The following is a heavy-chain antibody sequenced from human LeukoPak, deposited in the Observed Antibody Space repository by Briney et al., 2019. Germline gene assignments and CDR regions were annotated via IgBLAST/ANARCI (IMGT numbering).Heavy chain of an antibody. V-gene: IGHV4-59*01. D-gene: IGHD2/OR15-2a*01. CDR2: IYYSGRT. CDR1: GGSISSDH. Sequence: SETLSLTCTVSGGSISSDHWNWIRQPPGKGLEWIGCIYYSGRTYYNTSLKSRVSISVDMSKSQFSLRLTSVTAADTAVYYCARKNDFDIWGQGTLVTVSS. J-gene: IGHJ3*02. CDR3: ARKNDFDI.